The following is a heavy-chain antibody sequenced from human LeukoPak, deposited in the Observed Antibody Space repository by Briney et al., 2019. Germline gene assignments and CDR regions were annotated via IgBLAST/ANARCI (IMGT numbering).Heavy chain of an antibody. V-gene: IGHV7-4-1*01. Sequence: ASVKVFCKASGYTFTSYAMNWARQAPGQGLEWMGWINTNTGNPTCAQGFTGRFVFSLDTSVSTAYLQICSLKAEDTAVYYCARDQYITMVRGVISYWGQGTLVTVSS. CDR2: INTNTGNP. CDR3: ARDQYITMVRGVISY. J-gene: IGHJ4*02. CDR1: GYTFTSYA. D-gene: IGHD3-10*01.